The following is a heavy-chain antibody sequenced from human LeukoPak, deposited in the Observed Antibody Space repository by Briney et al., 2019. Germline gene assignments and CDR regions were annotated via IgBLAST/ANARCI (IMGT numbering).Heavy chain of an antibody. V-gene: IGHV4-30-2*01. CDR2: IYHSGST. CDR3: ARWGRRITMVRGVQHGWFDP. D-gene: IGHD3-10*01. CDR1: GGSISSGGDS. J-gene: IGHJ5*02. Sequence: SQTLCLTCAVSGGSISSGGDSWSWIRQPPGKGLEWIGYIYHSGSTYYNPSLKSRVTISVDRSKNQSSLKLSSVTAADTAVYYCARWGRRITMVRGVQHGWFDPWGQGTLVTVSS.